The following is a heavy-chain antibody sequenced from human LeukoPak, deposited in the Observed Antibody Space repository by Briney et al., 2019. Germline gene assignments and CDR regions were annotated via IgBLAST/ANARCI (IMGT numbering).Heavy chain of an antibody. D-gene: IGHD2-21*02. Sequence: GESLKISFEGSGYRISNYWIGWVRQMPGKGLEWMGIIYPGDYETRYSPSFQGLVTISVDKSISTAYLQWSSLKASDTAMYYCAIPPGYCGNDCSFDHWGQGTLVTVSS. CDR2: IYPGDYET. J-gene: IGHJ4*02. CDR1: GYRISNYW. V-gene: IGHV5-51*01. CDR3: AIPPGYCGNDCSFDH.